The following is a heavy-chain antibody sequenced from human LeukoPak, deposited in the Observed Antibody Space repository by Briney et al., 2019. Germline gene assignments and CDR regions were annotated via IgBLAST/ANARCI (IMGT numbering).Heavy chain of an antibody. CDR1: GFTFSNYG. CDR2: IWYDGNNK. CDR3: AKDGTGGGCDNCHFVY. J-gene: IGHJ4*02. V-gene: IGHV3-30*02. D-gene: IGHD1-20*01. Sequence: PGGSLRLSCAASGFTFSNYGMHWVRQAPGKGLEWVAFIWYDGNNKYYADSVNGRFTISRDDSKNTLYLQMSSLRAEDTAMYYCAKDGTGGGCDNCHFVYWGQGTLVTVSS.